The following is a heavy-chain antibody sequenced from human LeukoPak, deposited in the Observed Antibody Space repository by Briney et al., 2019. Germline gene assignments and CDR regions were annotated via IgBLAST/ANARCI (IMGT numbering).Heavy chain of an antibody. J-gene: IGHJ4*02. CDR1: GFTFTTYA. CDR3: AVESYYFDY. V-gene: IGHV3-23*01. Sequence: GGSLRLSCAASGFTFTTYAMNWVRQAPGKGLEWVSGISGSSTSTYYADSVKGRFTISRDNSKNTLYVQMNSLRAEDTAIYYCAVESYYFDYWGQGTLVTVSS. CDR2: ISGSSTST. D-gene: IGHD3-10*01.